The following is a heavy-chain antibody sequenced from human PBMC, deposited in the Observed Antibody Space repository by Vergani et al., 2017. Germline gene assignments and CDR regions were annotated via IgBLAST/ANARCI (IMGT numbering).Heavy chain of an antibody. CDR2: IYYSGSA. D-gene: IGHD1-20*01. CDR3: ARAYGRYDWFDY. CDR1: GDSINSGDHY. J-gene: IGHJ4*01. V-gene: IGHV4-30-4*08. Sequence: QVQLQESGPGLLKPSQTLSLTCTVSGDSINSGDHYWSWIRQPPGKGLEWIGYIYYSGSASYNPSLKSRLSISVDTSKNQFSLKLNSVTAADTAVYYCARAYGRYDWFDYWGQRTLVTVSS.